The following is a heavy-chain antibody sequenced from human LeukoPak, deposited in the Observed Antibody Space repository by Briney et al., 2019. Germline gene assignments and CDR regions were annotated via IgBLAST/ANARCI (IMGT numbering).Heavy chain of an antibody. Sequence: SETLSLTCTVSGGSISSGDYYWSWIRQPPGKGLEWIGYIYYSGSTYYNPSLKSRVTISVDTSKNQFSLKLSSVTAADTAVYYCARVEYVWGSYPGWFDPWGQGTLVTVSS. CDR1: GGSISSGDYY. D-gene: IGHD3-16*02. CDR3: ARVEYVWGSYPGWFDP. CDR2: IYYSGST. V-gene: IGHV4-30-4*01. J-gene: IGHJ5*02.